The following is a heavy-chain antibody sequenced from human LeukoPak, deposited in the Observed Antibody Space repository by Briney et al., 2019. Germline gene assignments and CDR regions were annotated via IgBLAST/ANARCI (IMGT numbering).Heavy chain of an antibody. CDR2: IKHDGSEK. J-gene: IGHJ2*01. V-gene: IGHV3-7*03. CDR1: GFTFSSYW. Sequence: GGSLRLSCAASGFTFSSYWMSWVRQAPGKGLEWVANIKHDGSEKYYVDSVKGRFTISRDNAKNSLYLQMNSLRAEDTAVYYCARETTVTTFHWYFDLWGRGTLVTVSS. CDR3: ARETTVTTFHWYFDL. D-gene: IGHD4-17*01.